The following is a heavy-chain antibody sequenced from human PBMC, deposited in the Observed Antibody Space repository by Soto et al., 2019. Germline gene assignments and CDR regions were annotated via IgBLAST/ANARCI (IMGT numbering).Heavy chain of an antibody. Sequence: SETLSLTCPVAGGSLSSYCLSWIRQPPGKGLEWIGYIYYSGSTNYNPSLKSRVTISVDTSKNQFSLKLSSVTAADTAVYYCARDILTGYFDYWGQGTLVTVSS. V-gene: IGHV4-59*01. CDR2: IYYSGST. CDR1: GGSLSSYC. J-gene: IGHJ4*02. D-gene: IGHD3-9*01. CDR3: ARDILTGYFDY.